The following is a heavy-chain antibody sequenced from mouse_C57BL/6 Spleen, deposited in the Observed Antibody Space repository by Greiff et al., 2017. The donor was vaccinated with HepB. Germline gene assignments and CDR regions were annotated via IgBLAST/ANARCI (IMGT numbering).Heavy chain of an antibody. J-gene: IGHJ2*01. D-gene: IGHD2-3*01. CDR2: IRSKSNNYAT. CDR3: VRSGYDYLDY. V-gene: IGHV10-1*01. Sequence: EVQLVESGGGLVQPKGSLKLSCAASGFSFNTYAMNWVRQAPGKGLEWVARIRSKSNNYATYYADSVKDRFTISRDDSESMLYLQMNNLKTEDTAMYYCVRSGYDYLDYWGQGTTLTVSS. CDR1: GFSFNTYA.